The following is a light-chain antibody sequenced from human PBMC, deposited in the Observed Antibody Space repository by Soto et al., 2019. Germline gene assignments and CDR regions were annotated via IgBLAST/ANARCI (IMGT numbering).Light chain of an antibody. V-gene: IGKV1-9*01. CDR3: QQLNSFPT. CDR1: QGISNY. J-gene: IGKJ5*01. CDR2: AAS. Sequence: DIQLTQSPSFLSASVGDRVTITCRSSQGISNYLGWYQQKPGKAPKLLIYAASTLQSGVPSRFSGSGSGTEFTLTISSLQPEDFATYYCQQLNSFPTFGPGTRLDIK.